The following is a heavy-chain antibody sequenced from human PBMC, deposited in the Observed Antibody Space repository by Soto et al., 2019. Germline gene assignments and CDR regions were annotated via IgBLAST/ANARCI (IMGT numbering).Heavy chain of an antibody. Sequence: SETRSLTCTVSGGSSSSYYWSWIRQPPGKGLEWIGYIYYSGSTNYNPSLKSRVTISVDTSKNPFSLKLSSVTAADTAVYYCARLTGDTASAAFDIWGQGTMVTVSS. CDR1: GGSSSSYY. V-gene: IGHV4-59*01. J-gene: IGHJ3*02. CDR3: ARLTGDTASAAFDI. D-gene: IGHD7-27*01. CDR2: IYYSGST.